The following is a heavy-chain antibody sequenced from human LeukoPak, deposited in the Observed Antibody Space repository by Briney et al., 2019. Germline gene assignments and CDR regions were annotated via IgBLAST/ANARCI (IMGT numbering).Heavy chain of an antibody. Sequence: GGSLRLSCAASGFTFSGYAMSWVRQAPGKGLEWVSAISGSGGSTYYADSVKGRFTISRDNSKNTLYLQMNSLRAEDTAVYYCAKLSGYDYYFDYWGQGTLVTVSS. CDR3: AKLSGYDYYFDY. V-gene: IGHV3-23*01. CDR2: ISGSGGST. CDR1: GFTFSGYA. D-gene: IGHD5-12*01. J-gene: IGHJ4*02.